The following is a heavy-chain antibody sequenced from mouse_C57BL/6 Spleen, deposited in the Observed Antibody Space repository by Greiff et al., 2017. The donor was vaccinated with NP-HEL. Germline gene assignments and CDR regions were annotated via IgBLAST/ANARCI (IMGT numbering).Heavy chain of an antibody. J-gene: IGHJ1*03. Sequence: QVHVKQSGAELVKPGASVKMSCKASGYTFTTYPIEWMKQNHGKSLEWIGNFHPYNDDTKYNEKFKGKATLTVEKSSSTVYLELSRLTSDDSAVYYCARRYDGYPYWYFDVWGTGTTVTVSS. CDR3: ARRYDGYPYWYFDV. CDR1: GYTFTTYP. V-gene: IGHV1-47*01. CDR2: FHPYNDDT. D-gene: IGHD2-3*01.